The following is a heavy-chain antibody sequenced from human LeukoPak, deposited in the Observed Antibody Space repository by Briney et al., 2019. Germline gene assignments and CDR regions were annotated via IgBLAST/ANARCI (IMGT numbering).Heavy chain of an antibody. D-gene: IGHD6-19*01. J-gene: IGHJ4*02. CDR1: GFTFRNYA. CDR3: ARKAVATAGITLDN. CDR2: INHADGNT. V-gene: IGHV3-23*01. Sequence: GGSLRLSCTASGFTFRNYAMTWVRQAPGKGLEWVSHINHADGNTFYADSVRGRFTLSRDSSKNTLYLQMNSLRAEDTATYYCARKAVATAGITLDNWGQGTVVTVSS.